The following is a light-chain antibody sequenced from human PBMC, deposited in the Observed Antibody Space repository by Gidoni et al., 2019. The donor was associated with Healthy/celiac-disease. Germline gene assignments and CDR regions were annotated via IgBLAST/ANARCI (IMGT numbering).Light chain of an antibody. CDR2: DAS. CDR3: QQRSNWPPYT. CDR1: QSVSSY. J-gene: IGKJ2*01. Sequence: EIVLTHSSATLSLSPGERATLSCRASQSVSSYLAWYQQKPGQAPRLLIYDASNRATGIPARFSGSGSGTDFTLTISRLEPEDFAVYYCQQRSNWPPYTFGQGTKLEIK. V-gene: IGKV3-11*01.